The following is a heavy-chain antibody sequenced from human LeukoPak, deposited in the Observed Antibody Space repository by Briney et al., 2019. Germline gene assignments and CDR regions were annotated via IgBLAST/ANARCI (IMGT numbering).Heavy chain of an antibody. D-gene: IGHD1-26*01. J-gene: IGHJ5*02. Sequence: SETLSLTCAVSGGSISSSNWWSWVRQPPGKGLEWIGEIYHSGSTNYSPSLKSRVTISVDKSKNQFSLKLSSVTAADTAVYYCARDCSVGATSCWDDPWGQGTLVTVSS. CDR1: GGSISSSNW. CDR2: IYHSGST. V-gene: IGHV4-4*02. CDR3: ARDCSVGATSCWDDP.